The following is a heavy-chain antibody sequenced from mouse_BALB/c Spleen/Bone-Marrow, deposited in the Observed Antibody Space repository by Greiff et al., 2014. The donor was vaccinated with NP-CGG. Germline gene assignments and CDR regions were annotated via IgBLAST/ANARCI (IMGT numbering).Heavy chain of an antibody. CDR2: IDPANGNT. CDR1: GFNIKDTY. Sequence: EVQLQESGAALVKPGASVKLSCTASGFNIKDTYMHWVKQRPEQGLEWIGRIDPANGNTKYDPKFQGKATITADTSSNTAYLQLSSLTSGDTAVYYCANYYYGSHFDYWGQGTTLTVSS. D-gene: IGHD1-1*01. J-gene: IGHJ2*01. CDR3: ANYYYGSHFDY. V-gene: IGHV14-3*02.